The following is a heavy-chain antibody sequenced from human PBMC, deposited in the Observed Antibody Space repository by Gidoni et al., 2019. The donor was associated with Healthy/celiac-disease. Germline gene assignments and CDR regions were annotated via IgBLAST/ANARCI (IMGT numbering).Heavy chain of an antibody. Sequence: QVQLVESGGGVVQPGRSLRLSCAASGFTFSSYAMHWVRQAPGKGLEWVAVISHDGSNKYYADSVKGRFTISRDNSKNTLYLQMNSLRAEDTAVYYCARTTGTWGQGTLVTVSS. CDR2: ISHDGSNK. CDR3: ARTTGT. CDR1: GFTFSSYA. J-gene: IGHJ4*02. D-gene: IGHD1-1*01. V-gene: IGHV3-30-3*01.